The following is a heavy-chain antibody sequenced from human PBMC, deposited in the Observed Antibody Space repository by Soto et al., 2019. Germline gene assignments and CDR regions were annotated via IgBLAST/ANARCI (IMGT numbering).Heavy chain of an antibody. CDR1: GGTFSSYA. D-gene: IGHD3-22*01. Sequence: GASVKVSCKASGGTFSSYAISWVRQAPGQGLEWMGGIIPIFGTANYAQKFQGRVTITADESTSTAYMELSSLRSEDTAVYYCACPYDSSGYYYYYYGMDCWGQGTTVTVSS. CDR2: IIPIFGTA. V-gene: IGHV1-69*13. J-gene: IGHJ6*02. CDR3: ACPYDSSGYYYYYYGMDC.